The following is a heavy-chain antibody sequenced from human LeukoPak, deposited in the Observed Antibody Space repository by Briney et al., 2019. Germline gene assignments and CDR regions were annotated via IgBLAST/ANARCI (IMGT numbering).Heavy chain of an antibody. J-gene: IGHJ4*02. V-gene: IGHV3-21*01. CDR2: ISSSSSYI. Sequence: GGSLRLSCAASGFTFSSYSMNWVRQAPGKGLEWVSSISSSSSYIYYADSVKGRFTISRDNAKNSLYLQMNSLRAEDTAVYYCARAPLDLLFFDYWGQGTLVTVSS. CDR3: ARAPLDLLFFDY. D-gene: IGHD2-15*01. CDR1: GFTFSSYS.